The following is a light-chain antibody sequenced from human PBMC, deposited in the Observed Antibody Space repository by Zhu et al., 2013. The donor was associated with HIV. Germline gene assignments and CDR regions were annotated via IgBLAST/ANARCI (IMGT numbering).Light chain of an antibody. CDR1: QSVSSN. CDR2: GAS. J-gene: IGKJ2*01. CDR3: QQCGNWPYT. V-gene: IGKV3-15*01. Sequence: DIVLTQSPGTLSLSPGERATLSCRASQSVSSNLAWYQQKPGQAPRLLIYGASTRATGGPARFSGSGSGTDFTLTISSLQSEDFAVYYCQQCGNWPYTFGQGTKLEIK.